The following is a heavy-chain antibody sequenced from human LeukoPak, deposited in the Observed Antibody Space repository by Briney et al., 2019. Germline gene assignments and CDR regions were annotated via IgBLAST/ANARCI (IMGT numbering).Heavy chain of an antibody. CDR1: GFTFSSFG. Sequence: GGSLRLSCVASGFTFSSFGMNWVRQAPGKGLEWVSVIYSSGNTYYADSVKGRFTISRDNSKNTLYLQMNSLRAEDTAVYYCARELDSSGYLDYWGQGTLVTVSS. D-gene: IGHD3-22*01. CDR3: ARELDSSGYLDY. V-gene: IGHV3-53*01. CDR2: IYSSGNT. J-gene: IGHJ4*02.